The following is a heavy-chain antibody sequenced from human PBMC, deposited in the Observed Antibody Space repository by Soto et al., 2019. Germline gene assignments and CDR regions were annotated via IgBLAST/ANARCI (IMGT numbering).Heavy chain of an antibody. Sequence: SVKVSCKASGGTFSSYAISWVRQAPGQGLEWMGGIIPIFGTANYAQKFQGRVTITADESTSTAYMEVSSLRSEDTAVYYCASSKSGSWYNYYYYYGMDVWGQGTTVTVSS. CDR3: ASSKSGSWYNYYYYYGMDV. CDR1: GGTFSSYA. V-gene: IGHV1-69*13. CDR2: IIPIFGTA. D-gene: IGHD6-13*01. J-gene: IGHJ6*02.